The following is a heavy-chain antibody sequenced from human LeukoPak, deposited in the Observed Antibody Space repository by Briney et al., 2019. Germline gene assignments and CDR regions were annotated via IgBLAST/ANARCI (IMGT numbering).Heavy chain of an antibody. V-gene: IGHV4-34*01. Sequence: SETLSLTCAVYGGSFGGYYWSWIRQPPGKGLEWIGEINHSGSTNYNPSLKSRVTISVDTSKNQFSLKLSSVTAADTAVYYCARQGYSSGWYPGSYYYYGMDVWGQGTTVTVSS. D-gene: IGHD6-19*01. CDR1: GGSFGGYY. CDR2: INHSGST. CDR3: ARQGYSSGWYPGSYYYYGMDV. J-gene: IGHJ6*02.